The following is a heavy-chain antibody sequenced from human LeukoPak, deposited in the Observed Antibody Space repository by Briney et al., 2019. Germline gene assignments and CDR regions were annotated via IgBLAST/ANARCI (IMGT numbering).Heavy chain of an antibody. Sequence: SETLSLTCTVSGGSISSSSYYWGWIRQPPGKGLEWIGSIYYSGSIYYNPSLRSRVTISVDTSKNQFSLKLSSVTAADTAVYYCTRTFYSSPNNWFDPWGQGTLVTVSS. V-gene: IGHV4-39*01. CDR3: TRTFYSSPNNWFDP. CDR2: IYYSGSI. D-gene: IGHD2/OR15-2a*01. J-gene: IGHJ5*02. CDR1: GGSISSSSYY.